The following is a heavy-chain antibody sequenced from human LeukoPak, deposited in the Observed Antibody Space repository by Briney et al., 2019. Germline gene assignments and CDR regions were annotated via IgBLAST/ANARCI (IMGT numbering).Heavy chain of an antibody. CDR2: ISDSGTHI. D-gene: IGHD5-24*01. Sequence: PGGSLRLSRAASGFTFSSYAMSWVRQAPGEGLEWVSSISDSGTHIYYADSVKGRFTISRDNSKNTVYLQMNSLGAEDTAVYYCAKDRDGYNPDYWGQGTLVSVSS. CDR3: AKDRDGYNPDY. J-gene: IGHJ4*02. CDR1: GFTFSSYA. V-gene: IGHV3-23*01.